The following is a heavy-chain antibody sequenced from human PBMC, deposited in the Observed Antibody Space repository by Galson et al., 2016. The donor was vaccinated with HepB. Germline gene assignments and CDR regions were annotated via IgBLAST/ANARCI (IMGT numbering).Heavy chain of an antibody. CDR1: GFTFSPYA. V-gene: IGHV3-30-3*01. CDR2: ISYDGNKK. J-gene: IGHJ4*02. Sequence: SLRLSCAASGFTFSPYAMHWVRQAPGKGLEWVAVISYDGNKKYYAASVNGRFTIARDNSENTLYLQMHSLRAEDTAVYYCARDEDDPSYTIDFWGQGTLVSVSS. D-gene: IGHD3-10*01. CDR3: ARDEDDPSYTIDF.